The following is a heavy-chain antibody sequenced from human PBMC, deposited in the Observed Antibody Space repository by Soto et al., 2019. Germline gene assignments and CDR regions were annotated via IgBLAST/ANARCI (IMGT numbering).Heavy chain of an antibody. D-gene: IGHD5-12*01. Sequence: PSETLSLTCTVSGGSINSNNYYWGWIRQPPGKGLEWIGSIYYSGSTYYNPSLKSRVTISVDTSKNQFSLKLGSVTAADTAVYYCARHAGGYSGYIDYWGQGTLVTVSS. V-gene: IGHV4-39*01. CDR3: ARHAGGYSGYIDY. CDR2: IYYSGST. J-gene: IGHJ4*02. CDR1: GGSINSNNYY.